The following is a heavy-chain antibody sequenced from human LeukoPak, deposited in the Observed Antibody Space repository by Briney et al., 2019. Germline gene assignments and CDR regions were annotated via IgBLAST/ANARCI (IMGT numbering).Heavy chain of an antibody. CDR2: IYTSGST. CDR3: ARDSAAAGGLSFDY. CDR1: GGSISSYY. Sequence: SETLSLTCTVSGGSISSYYWSWIRQPAGKGLEWIGRIYTSGSTNYNPSLKSRVTMSVDTSKNQFSLKLSSVTAADTAVYYCARDSAAAGGLSFDYWGQGTLATVSS. J-gene: IGHJ4*02. V-gene: IGHV4-4*07. D-gene: IGHD6-13*01.